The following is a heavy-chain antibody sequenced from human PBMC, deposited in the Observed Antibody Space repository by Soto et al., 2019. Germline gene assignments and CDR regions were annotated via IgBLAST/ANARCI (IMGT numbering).Heavy chain of an antibody. CDR3: ARAYMITFGGDPYYFDY. CDR1: GYTFTGFY. D-gene: IGHD3-16*01. J-gene: IGHJ4*02. Sequence: GGSVEGSCQGSGYTFTGFYMHWGRQAPGQGLEWMGWINPNSGGTNYAQKFQGWVTMTRDTSISTAYMELSRLRSDDTAVYYCARAYMITFGGDPYYFDYWGQGTLVTVSS. V-gene: IGHV1-2*04. CDR2: INPNSGGT.